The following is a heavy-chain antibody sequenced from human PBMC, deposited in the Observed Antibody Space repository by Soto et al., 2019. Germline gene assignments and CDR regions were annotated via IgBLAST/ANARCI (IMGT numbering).Heavy chain of an antibody. Sequence: QVQLVQSGAEVKKPGASLKVSCKASGCTFTSYAMHWGRRAPGQKLERMGWSNAGNGNTKYSQKFQGTVTTTRDTSASTDYMELSGLRSEDTAVYYCAGEYRMPTSYYYYYYMDVWGKGTTVTVSS. J-gene: IGHJ6*03. CDR2: SNAGNGNT. CDR3: AGEYRMPTSYYYYYYMDV. CDR1: GCTFTSYA. V-gene: IGHV1-3*01. D-gene: IGHD2-2*01.